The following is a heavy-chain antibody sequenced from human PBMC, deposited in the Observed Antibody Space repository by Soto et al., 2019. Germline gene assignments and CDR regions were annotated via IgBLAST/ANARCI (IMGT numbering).Heavy chain of an antibody. CDR1: GFTFSSYG. V-gene: IGHV3-30*03. CDR3: APWFGAFDY. D-gene: IGHD3-10*01. J-gene: IGHJ4*02. CDR2: ISYDGSNK. Sequence: QVQLVESGGGVVQPGRSLRLSCAASGFTFSSYGMHWVRQAPGKGLEWVAVISYDGSNKYYADSVKGLFTISRYKSKNTLYLQMNSLRAEDTAVYYCAPWFGAFDYWGQGTLVTVSS.